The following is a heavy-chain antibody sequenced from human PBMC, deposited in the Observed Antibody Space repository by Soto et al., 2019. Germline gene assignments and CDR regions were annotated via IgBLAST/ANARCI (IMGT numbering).Heavy chain of an antibody. CDR2: IYDTGISGYTPST. CDR3: ARGEDAFFYYGLDV. CDR1: GGSITSSY. Sequence: QVQLQESGPRLVKPSATLSLTCSVSGGSITSSYWSGIRRPPGKGLEWIAYIYDTGISGYTPSTSYNPSLKSRVTMSVDTSKSQFSLKLTSVTAADTAVYYCARGEDAFFYYGLDVWGQGITVTVSS. J-gene: IGHJ6*02. V-gene: IGHV4-59*01.